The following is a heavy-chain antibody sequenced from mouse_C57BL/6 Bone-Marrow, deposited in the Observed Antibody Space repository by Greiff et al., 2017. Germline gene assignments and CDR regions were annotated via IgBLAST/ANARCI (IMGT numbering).Heavy chain of an antibody. J-gene: IGHJ3*01. CDR2: ISDGGSYT. Sequence: EVMLVESGGGLVKPGGSLKLSCAASGFTFSSYAMSWVRQTPEKRLEWVATISDGGSYTYYPDNVKGRFTISRDNAKNKLYLQMSHLKSEDTAVYYCTRSSYYYGSLFAYGGQGTVVTVTA. CDR1: GFTFSSYA. CDR3: TRSSYYYGSLFAY. D-gene: IGHD1-1*01. V-gene: IGHV5-4*03.